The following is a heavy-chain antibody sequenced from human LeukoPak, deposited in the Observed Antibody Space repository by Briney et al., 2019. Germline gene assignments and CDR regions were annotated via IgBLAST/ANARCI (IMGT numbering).Heavy chain of an antibody. CDR3: ARDRSAYSSSWPLFDY. V-gene: IGHV1-18*04. J-gene: IGHJ4*02. CDR1: GYTFTSYG. CDR2: ISAYNGNT. D-gene: IGHD6-13*01. Sequence: ASVKVSCKASGYTFTSYGISWVRQAPGQGLEWMGWISAYNGNTNYAQKLQGRVTTTTDTSTSTAYMELRSLRSDDTAVYYCARDRSAYSSSWPLFDYWGQGTLVTVSS.